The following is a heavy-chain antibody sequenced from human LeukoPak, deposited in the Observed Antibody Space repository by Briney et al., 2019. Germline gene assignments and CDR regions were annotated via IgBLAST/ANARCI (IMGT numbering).Heavy chain of an antibody. J-gene: IGHJ5*02. Sequence: GGSLRLSCAASGFTFSSYWMNWVRQAPGKGLEWVANIKQDGSEKYYVDSVKGRFTISRDNAKNSLYLQMNSLRAEDTAVYYCARGPGGAARKPNWFDPWGQGTLVTVSS. CDR1: GFTFSSYW. V-gene: IGHV3-7*01. CDR2: IKQDGSEK. D-gene: IGHD6-6*01. CDR3: ARGPGGAARKPNWFDP.